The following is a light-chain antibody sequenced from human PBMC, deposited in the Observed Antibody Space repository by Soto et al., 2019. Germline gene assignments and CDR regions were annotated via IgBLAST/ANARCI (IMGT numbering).Light chain of an antibody. CDR3: QQYGSSPST. CDR1: QSVSSSY. Sequence: EIVLTQSPCTLSWSPGERATLSCRASQSVSSSYLAWYQQKPGQAPRLLIYGASSRATGIPDRFSGSGSGTDFTLTISRLEPEDFAVYYCQQYGSSPSTFGQGTRLEIK. CDR2: GAS. J-gene: IGKJ5*01. V-gene: IGKV3-20*01.